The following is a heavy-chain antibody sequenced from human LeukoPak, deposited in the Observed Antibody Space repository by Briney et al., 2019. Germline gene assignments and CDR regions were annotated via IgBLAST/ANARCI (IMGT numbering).Heavy chain of an antibody. J-gene: IGHJ5*02. V-gene: IGHV1-2*02. CDR2: INPNSGGT. CDR3: ARDPHYSNYGINWFDP. Sequence: ASVKVSCKASGYTFTGYYMHWVRQAPGQGLEWMGWINPNSGGTNYAQKFQGRVTMTRDTSISTAYMELSRLRSDDTAVYYCARDPHYSNYGINWFDPWGQGTLVTVSS. D-gene: IGHD4-11*01. CDR1: GYTFTGYY.